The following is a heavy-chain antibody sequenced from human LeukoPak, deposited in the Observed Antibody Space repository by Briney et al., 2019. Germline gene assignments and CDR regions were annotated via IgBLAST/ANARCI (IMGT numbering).Heavy chain of an antibody. Sequence: HAGGSLRLSCAASGFVFSSYAMSWVRQAPGKGLEWVSTLSDSGGKTYYADSVKGRFTISRDNSKNTLYLQMNSLRAEDTAVYYCAKVGLRLGGDYWGQGTLVTVSS. V-gene: IGHV3-23*01. J-gene: IGHJ4*02. CDR1: GFVFSSYA. D-gene: IGHD4-17*01. CDR2: LSDSGGKT. CDR3: AKVGLRLGGDY.